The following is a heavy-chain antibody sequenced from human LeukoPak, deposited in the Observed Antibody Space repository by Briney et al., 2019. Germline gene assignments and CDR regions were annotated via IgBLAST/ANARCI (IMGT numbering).Heavy chain of an antibody. CDR3: ARVYGSGSYYTYYFDY. CDR1: GFTFRSYE. CDR2: ISSSGSTT. V-gene: IGHV3-48*03. J-gene: IGHJ4*02. D-gene: IGHD3-10*01. Sequence: PGGSLRLSCAASGFTFRSYEMNWVRQAPGKGLEWVSYISSSGSTTYYADSVKGRSTISRDNIKNSLYLQTNSLRAEDTAVYYCARVYGSGSYYTYYFDYWGQGTLVTVSS.